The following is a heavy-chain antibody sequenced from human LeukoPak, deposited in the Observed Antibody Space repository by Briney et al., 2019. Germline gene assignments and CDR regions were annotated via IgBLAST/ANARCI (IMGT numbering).Heavy chain of an antibody. D-gene: IGHD3-10*01. CDR1: GYTFTSYG. Sequence: ASVKVSCKASGYTFTSYGINWVRQAPGQGLEWIGWISAYNGNTNYAQKLQGRVTMTTDPSTTTAYMELRSLRSDDTAVYYCARSSHRDGDTFDYWGQGTLVTVSS. CDR2: ISAYNGNT. J-gene: IGHJ4*02. V-gene: IGHV1-18*01. CDR3: ARSSHRDGDTFDY.